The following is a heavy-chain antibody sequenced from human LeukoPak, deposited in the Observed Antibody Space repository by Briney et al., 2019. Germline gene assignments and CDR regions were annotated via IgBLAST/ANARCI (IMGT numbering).Heavy chain of an antibody. CDR3: ARGLTGTTDFDY. CDR1: GGTFSSYA. D-gene: IGHD1-7*01. CDR2: MNPNSGNT. J-gene: IGHJ4*02. Sequence: ASVKVSCKASGGTFSSYAISWVRQAPGQGLEWMGWMNPNSGNTGYAQKFQGRVTITRNTSISTAYMELSSLRSEDTAVYYCARGLTGTTDFDYWGQGTLVTVSS. V-gene: IGHV1-8*03.